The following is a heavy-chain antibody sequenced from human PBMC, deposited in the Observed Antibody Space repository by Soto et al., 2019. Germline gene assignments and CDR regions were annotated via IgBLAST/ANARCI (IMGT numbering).Heavy chain of an antibody. J-gene: IGHJ4*02. D-gene: IGHD2-8*02. CDR1: GYTFSGYY. CDR3: ARVCPTGLCFDS. Sequence: QVQLMQSGTELKKPGASVKVSCKASGYTFSGYYMHWVRQAPGQGLEWMGWINPNNGDTNYAQKFQDRVTMARDTSISTGYMGLSSRKSDDTAVYCCARVCPTGLCFDSWGQGTPVTFSS. V-gene: IGHV1-2*02. CDR2: INPNNGDT.